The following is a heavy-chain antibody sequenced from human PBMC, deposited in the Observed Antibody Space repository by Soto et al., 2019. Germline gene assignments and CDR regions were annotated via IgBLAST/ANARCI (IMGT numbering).Heavy chain of an antibody. CDR3: SGCSGGACHQNYCMDV. Sequence: EVHLVESGGGLVKPGGSLRLSCAVSGFTFSSCTMNWVRQAPGKGLEWVSSISPTTSHIYYADSVKGRFTISRDNAKNSLLLQMNSLRAEDTAVYYCSGCSGGACHQNYCMDVWGQGTTVTVSS. CDR1: GFTFSSCT. J-gene: IGHJ6*02. CDR2: ISPTTSHI. D-gene: IGHD2-15*01. V-gene: IGHV3-21*01.